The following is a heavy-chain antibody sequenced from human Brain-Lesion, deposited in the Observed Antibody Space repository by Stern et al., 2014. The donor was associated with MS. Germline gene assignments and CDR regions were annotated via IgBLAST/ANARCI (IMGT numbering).Heavy chain of an antibody. CDR1: GGSVSSTSYA. Sequence: QVQLQESGPGLVKPSETLSLTCTVAGGSVSSTSYAWAWIRQPPGKGLEWIGTIYYSGNTYYRPSLKSPLTIFLDTSKHQFSLQLRSVTAADTAVYYCAGEEDIRYCSGGSCTGNWFDPWGQGTLVTVSS. V-gene: IGHV4-39*01. CDR3: AGEEDIRYCSGGSCTGNWFDP. CDR2: IYYSGNT. J-gene: IGHJ5*02. D-gene: IGHD2-15*01.